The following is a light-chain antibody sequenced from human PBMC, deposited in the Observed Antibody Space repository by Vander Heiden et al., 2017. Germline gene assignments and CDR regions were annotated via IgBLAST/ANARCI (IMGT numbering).Light chain of an antibody. CDR1: QSVSSN. J-gene: IGKJ3*01. Sequence: EIVMTQSPATLSVSPGERATRSCRASQSVSSNLEWYQQKPGQAPRLLIYGASTRANGIPDRFSGSGSGKEFTLTSSSRQSEDFAVYYWQQYNTWRLFGHGTKVDIK. CDR2: GAS. V-gene: IGKV3-15*01. CDR3: QQYNTWRL.